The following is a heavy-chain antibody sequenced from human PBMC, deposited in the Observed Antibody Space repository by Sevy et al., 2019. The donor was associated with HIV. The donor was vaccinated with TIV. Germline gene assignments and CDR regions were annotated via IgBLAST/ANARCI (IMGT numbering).Heavy chain of an antibody. CDR2: ISYDGTYK. D-gene: IGHD2-8*01. J-gene: IGHJ4*02. V-gene: IGHV3-30-3*01. CDR1: GFSFSHYA. CDR3: ARVAVSYCTNDCYHRFDY. Sequence: GGSLRLSCAVSGFSFSHYAFHWVRQAPAKGLEWVSLISYDGTYKYYADSVKGQFTISRDNSKNTLYLQMNSLRGNDTAVYYCARVAVSYCTNDCYHRFDYWGPGALVTVSS.